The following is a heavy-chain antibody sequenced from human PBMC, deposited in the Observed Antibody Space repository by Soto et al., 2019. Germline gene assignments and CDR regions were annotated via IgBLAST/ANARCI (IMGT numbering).Heavy chain of an antibody. CDR1: GFTFSYYW. Sequence: EVQLVESGGGLVRPGGSLRLSCAASGFTFSYYWMHWVRHAPGKGLVWVSRINSDGTSTTYADSVKGRFTISRDNAKNTLYLQMNSLRAEDTAVYYCARDKAAAGIFDYWGQGTLVTVSS. V-gene: IGHV3-74*01. J-gene: IGHJ4*02. CDR3: ARDKAAAGIFDY. CDR2: INSDGTST. D-gene: IGHD6-13*01.